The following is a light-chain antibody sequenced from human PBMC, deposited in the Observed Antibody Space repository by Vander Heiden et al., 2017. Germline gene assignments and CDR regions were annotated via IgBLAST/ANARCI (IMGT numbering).Light chain of an antibody. V-gene: IGKV1-39*01. J-gene: IGKJ3*01. CDR2: AAS. CDR3: QQSYRTPFT. Sequence: DIQMTQSPSSLSASVGDRVTITCRASQSISSYLNWYQQKPGKAPKLLIYAASSLQSGVPSRFSGRGSGTDFTLTISRLQTEDFATYYCQQSYRTPFTFGHGTKVDIK. CDR1: QSISSY.